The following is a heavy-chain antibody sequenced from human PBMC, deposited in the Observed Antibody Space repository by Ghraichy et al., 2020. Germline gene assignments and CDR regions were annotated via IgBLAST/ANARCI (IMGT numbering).Heavy chain of an antibody. J-gene: IGHJ6*02. CDR1: GYTLTSHG. V-gene: IGHV1-18*01. D-gene: IGHD3-22*01. CDR2: INTYNGNT. Sequence: ASVKVSCKAAGYTLTSHGISWVRQAPGQGLEWMGWINTYNGNTNYAQQLQGRVTMTTDTSTSTAYMELRSLRSDDTAVYYCARLNSYDSSGYYPFGLDVWGQGTTVTVSS. CDR3: ARLNSYDSSGYYPFGLDV.